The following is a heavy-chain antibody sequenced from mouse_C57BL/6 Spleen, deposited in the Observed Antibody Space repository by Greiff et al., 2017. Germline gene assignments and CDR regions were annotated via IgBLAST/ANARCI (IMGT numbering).Heavy chain of an antibody. CDR2: IHPNSGST. CDR1: GYTFTSYW. Sequence: QVQLQQPGAELVKPGASVKLSCKASGYTFTSYWMHWVKQRPGQGLEWIGMIHPNSGSTNYNEKFKSKATLTVDKSSSTAYMQLSSLTSEDSAVYYCARRNYYYGMDYWGQGTSVTVSS. CDR3: ARRNYYYGMDY. J-gene: IGHJ4*01. V-gene: IGHV1-64*01.